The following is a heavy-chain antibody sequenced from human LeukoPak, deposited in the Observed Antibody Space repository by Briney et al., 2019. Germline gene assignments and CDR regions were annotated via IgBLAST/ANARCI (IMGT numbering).Heavy chain of an antibody. CDR1: GYTFTSYD. CDR2: INPNSGGT. D-gene: IGHD5-12*01. CDR3: ARDNRSGYDFGDGMDY. J-gene: IGHJ4*02. Sequence: GASVKVSCKASGYTFTSYDINWVRQATGQGLEWMGWINPNSGGTNYAQKFQGRVTMTRDTSISTAYMELSRLRSDDTAVYYCARDNRSGYDFGDGMDYWGQGTLVTVSS. V-gene: IGHV1-2*02.